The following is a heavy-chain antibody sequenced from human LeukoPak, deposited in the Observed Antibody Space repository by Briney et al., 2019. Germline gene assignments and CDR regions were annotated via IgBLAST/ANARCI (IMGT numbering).Heavy chain of an antibody. V-gene: IGHV4-61*02. CDR2: IYTSGSP. Sequence: PSETLSLTCTVSGGSISSSSYYWSWIRQPAGRGLEWIGRIYTSGSPNYNPSLKSRVTISVDTSKNQFSLKLSSVTAADTAVYYRARSGYDTNYYYYYYMDVWGKGTTVTVSS. D-gene: IGHD6-25*01. CDR1: GGSISSSSYY. CDR3: ARSGYDTNYYYYYYMDV. J-gene: IGHJ6*03.